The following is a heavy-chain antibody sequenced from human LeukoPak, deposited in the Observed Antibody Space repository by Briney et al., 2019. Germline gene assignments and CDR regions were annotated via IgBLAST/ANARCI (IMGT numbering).Heavy chain of an antibody. V-gene: IGHV4-39*07. D-gene: IGHD6-6*01. J-gene: IGHJ6*03. CDR2: IYHSGST. CDR3: ARALFSSSSGYYYYYMDV. CDR1: GGSITSDSYY. Sequence: PSETLSLTCTVSGGSITSDSYYWGWIRQPPGKGLEWIGSIYHSGSTYYNPSLKSRVPISVDTSKNQFSLKLRSVTAADTAVYYCARALFSSSSGYYYYYMDVWGKGTTVTVSS.